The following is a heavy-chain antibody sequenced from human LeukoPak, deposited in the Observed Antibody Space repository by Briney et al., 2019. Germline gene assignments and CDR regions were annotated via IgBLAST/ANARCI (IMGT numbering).Heavy chain of an antibody. CDR1: GFTFSSYG. CDR3: AKAQGGLQGAFDI. CDR2: IRYDGSNK. J-gene: IGHJ3*02. Sequence: PGGSLRLSCAASGFTFSSYGKHWVRQAPGKGLEWVAFIRYDGSNKYYADSVKGRFTISRDNSKNTLYLQMNSLRAEDTAVYYCAKAQGGLQGAFDIWGQGTMVTVSS. V-gene: IGHV3-30*02. D-gene: IGHD4-11*01.